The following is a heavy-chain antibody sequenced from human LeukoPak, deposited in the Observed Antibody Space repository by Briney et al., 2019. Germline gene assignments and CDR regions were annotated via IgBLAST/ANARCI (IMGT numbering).Heavy chain of an antibody. D-gene: IGHD3-10*01. CDR1: GYTFTSYD. CDR2: MDPNSGNT. CDR3: ARGAEYYGSGSYGEIDY. Sequence: ASVKVSCKASGYTFTSYDINWVRQATGQGLEWMGWMDPNSGNTGYAQKFQGRVTMTRNTSISTAYMELSSLRSEDTAVYYCARGAEYYGSGSYGEIDYWGQGTLVTVSS. V-gene: IGHV1-8*01. J-gene: IGHJ4*02.